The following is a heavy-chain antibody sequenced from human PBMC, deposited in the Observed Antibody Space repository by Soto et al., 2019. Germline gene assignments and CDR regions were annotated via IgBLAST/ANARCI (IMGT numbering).Heavy chain of an antibody. CDR2: IYYTGNT. J-gene: IGHJ3*02. CDR3: ARVGISSSDAFDI. Sequence: QVQLQESGPGLVKPSQTLSLTCTVSGGSISSGGYYWSWLRQHPEKGLEWIGYIYYTGNTYYNASLNSRVTISVDTSNNQFSLKLSSVTAADTAVYYCARVGISSSDAFDIWGQGTTVTVSS. D-gene: IGHD6-6*01. V-gene: IGHV4-31*03. CDR1: GGSISSGGYY.